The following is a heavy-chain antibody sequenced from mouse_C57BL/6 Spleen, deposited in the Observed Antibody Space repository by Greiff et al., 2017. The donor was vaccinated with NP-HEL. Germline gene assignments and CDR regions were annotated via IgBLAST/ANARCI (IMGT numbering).Heavy chain of an antibody. CDR2: INPSSGYT. CDR3: AGDSSASFAY. V-gene: IGHV1-7*01. Sequence: VQLQQSGAELAKPGASVKLSCKASGYTFTSYWMHWVKQRPGQGLEWIGYINPSSGYTKYNQKFKDKATLTADKSSSTAYLQLSSLAYEAAAVYYCAGDSSASFAYWGQGTLVTVSA. CDR1: GYTFTSYW. D-gene: IGHD1-1*01. J-gene: IGHJ3*01.